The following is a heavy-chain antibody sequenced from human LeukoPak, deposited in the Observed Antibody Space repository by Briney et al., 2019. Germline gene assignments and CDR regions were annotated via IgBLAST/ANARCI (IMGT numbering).Heavy chain of an antibody. CDR3: TTSWPKVREGDQ. CDR1: GFTFSHYA. J-gene: IGHJ4*02. V-gene: IGHV3-23*01. CDR2: IGGGGDGA. Sequence: GGSLRLSCAASGFTFSHYAMRWVRQAPGKGLEWLSEIGGGGDGAYHADSVKGRFTISRANSKNTLYLQMNSLRAEDTAVYYCTTSWPKVREGDQWGQGTLVTVSS. D-gene: IGHD3-10*01.